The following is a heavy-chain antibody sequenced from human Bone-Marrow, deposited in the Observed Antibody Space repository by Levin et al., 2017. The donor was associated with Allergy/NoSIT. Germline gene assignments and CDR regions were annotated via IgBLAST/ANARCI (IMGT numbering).Heavy chain of an antibody. Sequence: ASVKVSCKASGYTFTSYYMHWVRQAPGQGLEWMGIINPSGGSTSYAQKFQGRVTMTRDTSTSTVYMELSSLRSEDTAVYYCKADGGIAVADNAEYFQHWGQGTLVTVSS. CDR3: KADGGIAVADNAEYFQH. J-gene: IGHJ1*01. D-gene: IGHD6-19*01. CDR2: INPSGGST. V-gene: IGHV1-46*01. CDR1: GYTFTSYY.